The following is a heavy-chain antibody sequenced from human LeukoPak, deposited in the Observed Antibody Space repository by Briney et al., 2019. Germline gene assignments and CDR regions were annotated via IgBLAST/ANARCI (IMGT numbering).Heavy chain of an antibody. Sequence: AGGSLRLSCAASGFTFSSYAMSWVRQAPGKGLEWVGRIKSKTDGGTTEYAAPVKGRFTISRDDSKNTLYLQMNSLKTEDTAMYYCSSWGSTPGVSSDDYWGQGTLVTVSS. CDR2: IKSKTDGGTT. J-gene: IGHJ4*02. D-gene: IGHD6-6*01. CDR3: SSWGSTPGVSSDDY. CDR1: GFTFSSYA. V-gene: IGHV3-15*01.